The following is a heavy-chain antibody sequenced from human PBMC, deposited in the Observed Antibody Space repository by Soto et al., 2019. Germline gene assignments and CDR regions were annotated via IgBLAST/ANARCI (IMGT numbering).Heavy chain of an antibody. D-gene: IGHD2-2*02. CDR1: GYSFTSYW. CDR3: ARSRYCSSTSCYTGPFDY. CDR2: IYPGDSDT. Sequence: PGESLKISCKGSGYSFTSYWNGWVRQMPGKGLEWMGIIYPGDSDTRYSPSFQGQVTISADKSISTAYLQWSSLKASDTAMYYCARSRYCSSTSCYTGPFDYWGQGTLVTVSS. J-gene: IGHJ4*02. V-gene: IGHV5-51*01.